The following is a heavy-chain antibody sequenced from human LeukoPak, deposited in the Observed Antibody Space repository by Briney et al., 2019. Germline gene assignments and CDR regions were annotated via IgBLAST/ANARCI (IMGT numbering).Heavy chain of an antibody. Sequence: ASVKVSCKASGYTFTSYYMHWVRQAPGQGLEWMVIINPSGGSTSYAQKFQGRVTMTRDTSTSTVYMELSSLRSEDTAVYYCARGPVVVVAATSLDYWGQGTLVTVSS. CDR2: INPSGGST. CDR3: ARGPVVVVAATSLDY. V-gene: IGHV1-46*01. J-gene: IGHJ4*02. D-gene: IGHD2-15*01. CDR1: GYTFTSYY.